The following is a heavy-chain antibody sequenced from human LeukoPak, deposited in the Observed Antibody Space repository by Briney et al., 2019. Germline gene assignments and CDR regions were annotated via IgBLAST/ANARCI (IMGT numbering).Heavy chain of an antibody. Sequence: SETLSLTCTVSGGSINSYYWSWIRQPPGKGLEWIGYIYYSGSTNYNPSLKSRVTISVDTSKNQFSLKLSSVTAADTAVYYCARLYRHYYGSGSYYNEVDWFDPWGQGTLVTVSS. V-gene: IGHV4-59*08. CDR1: GGSINSYY. CDR3: ARLYRHYYGSGSYYNEVDWFDP. J-gene: IGHJ5*02. CDR2: IYYSGST. D-gene: IGHD3-10*01.